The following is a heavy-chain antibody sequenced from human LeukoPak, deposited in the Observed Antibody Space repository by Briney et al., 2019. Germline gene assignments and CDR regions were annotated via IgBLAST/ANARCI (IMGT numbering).Heavy chain of an antibody. J-gene: IGHJ6*03. Sequence: GGSLRLSCAASGFTVSSNYMTWVRQAPGKGLEWVSVIYKNAITYYADTVKGRFTISRDNSKNTPYLQMNSLRADDTAVYYCARSLRVRGVPDYMDVWGKGTTVTISS. D-gene: IGHD3-10*01. CDR3: ARSLRVRGVPDYMDV. V-gene: IGHV3-53*01. CDR1: GFTVSSNY. CDR2: IYKNAIT.